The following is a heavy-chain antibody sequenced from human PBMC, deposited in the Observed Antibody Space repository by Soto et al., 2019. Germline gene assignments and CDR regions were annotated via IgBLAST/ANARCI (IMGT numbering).Heavy chain of an antibody. J-gene: IGHJ5*02. CDR3: ESGSGLDR. CDR1: VFTFNGYY. Sequence: PWGSLILSCVASVFTFNGYYMRWVRQPPGKGLEWVSYISSTRRTIYYADSVRGRFTVSRDNAQKSLSLQMNNLRVDDTSVYFCESGSGLDRWGQGIQVTSPQ. V-gene: IGHV3-11*01. CDR2: ISSTRRTI. D-gene: IGHD6-19*01.